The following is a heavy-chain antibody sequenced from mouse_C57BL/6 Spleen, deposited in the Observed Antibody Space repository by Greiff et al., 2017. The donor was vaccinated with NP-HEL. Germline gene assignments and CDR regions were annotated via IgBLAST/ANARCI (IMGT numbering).Heavy chain of an antibody. J-gene: IGHJ2*01. CDR3: ARQALSYDFDY. D-gene: IGHD1-1*01. CDR1: GFTFSSYG. V-gene: IGHV5-6*01. Sequence: EVQLVESGGDLVKPGGSLKLSCAASGFTFSSYGMSWVRQTPDKRLEWVATISSGGSYTYYPDSVKGRFTISRDNAKNTLYMQMSSLKSEDTAMYYCARQALSYDFDYWGQGTTLTVSS. CDR2: ISSGGSYT.